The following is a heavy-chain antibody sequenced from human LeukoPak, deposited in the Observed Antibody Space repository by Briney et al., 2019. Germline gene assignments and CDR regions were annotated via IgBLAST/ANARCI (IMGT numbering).Heavy chain of an antibody. CDR3: ARGAGYYDSSGPPDY. CDR1: GGTFSSYA. CDR2: IIPIFGTA. V-gene: IGHV1-69*05. J-gene: IGHJ4*02. Sequence: SVKVSCKASGGTFSSYAISWVQQAPGQGLEWMGGIIPIFGTANYAQKFQGRVTITTDESTSTAYMELSSLRSEDTAVYYCARGAGYYDSSGPPDYWGQGTLVTVSS. D-gene: IGHD3-22*01.